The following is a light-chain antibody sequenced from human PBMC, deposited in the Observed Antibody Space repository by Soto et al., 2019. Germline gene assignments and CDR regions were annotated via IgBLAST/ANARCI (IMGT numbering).Light chain of an antibody. Sequence: QSVLTQPASGSGSPGQSITISFTGSSSDVGGYNYVSWYQQHPGKAPKLMIYDVSNRPSGVSNRFSGSKSGTTASLTISGLPEEDEAEYYCSSYTSSSSPVVFGGGTKLTVL. J-gene: IGLJ2*01. V-gene: IGLV2-14*01. CDR3: SSYTSSSSPVV. CDR1: SSDVGGYNY. CDR2: DVS.